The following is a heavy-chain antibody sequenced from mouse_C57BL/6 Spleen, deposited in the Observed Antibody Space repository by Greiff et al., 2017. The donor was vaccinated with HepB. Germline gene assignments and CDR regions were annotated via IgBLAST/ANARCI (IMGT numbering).Heavy chain of an antibody. CDR3: ARSDLTGTAWFAY. D-gene: IGHD4-1*01. CDR1: GYTFTDYY. CDR2: INPNNGGT. J-gene: IGHJ3*01. V-gene: IGHV1-26*01. Sequence: EVQLQQSGPELVKPGASVKISCKASGYTFTDYYMNWVKQSHGKSLEWIGDINPNNGGTSEHQKFKGKATLTVDKSSSTAYMERRSLTSEDSAVYYCARSDLTGTAWFAYWGQGTLVTVSA.